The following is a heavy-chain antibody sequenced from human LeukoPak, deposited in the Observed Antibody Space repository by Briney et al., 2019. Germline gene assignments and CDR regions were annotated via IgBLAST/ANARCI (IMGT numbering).Heavy chain of an antibody. CDR2: IIPIFGTA. V-gene: IGHV1-69*05. J-gene: IGHJ4*02. D-gene: IGHD3-3*01. CDR3: ARARYDFWSGYYPFDY. Sequence: ASVKVSCKASGGTFSSYAISWVRQAPGQGLEWMGRIIPIFGTANYAQKFQGRVTITTDESTSTAYMELSSLRSEDTAVYYCARARYDFWSGYYPFDYWGQGTLVTVSS. CDR1: GGTFSSYA.